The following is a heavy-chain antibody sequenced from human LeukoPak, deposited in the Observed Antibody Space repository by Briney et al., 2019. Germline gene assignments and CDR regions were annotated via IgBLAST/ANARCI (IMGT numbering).Heavy chain of an antibody. CDR1: GFSFPYG. V-gene: IGHV3-23*01. Sequence: TGGSLRLSCEASGFSFPYGMSWVRQAPGKGPEWVSGITNSGENTYYADSVKGRFTISRDNSKNTLFLQMNSLRAEDTAVYYCAKEGGYSYGNQFDYWGQGTLVTVSS. J-gene: IGHJ4*02. D-gene: IGHD5-18*01. CDR3: AKEGGYSYGNQFDY. CDR2: ITNSGENT.